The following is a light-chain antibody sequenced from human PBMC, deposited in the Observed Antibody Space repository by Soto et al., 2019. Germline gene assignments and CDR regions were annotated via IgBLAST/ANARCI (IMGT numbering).Light chain of an antibody. J-gene: IGKJ4*01. CDR2: GAS. Sequence: EIVLTQSPGTLSLSPGERATLSCRGSQSVSSSYLAWYQQKPGQAPRLLIYGASSRDTGIPDRFSGSGSGTDFTLTISRLEPEDFAVYYCLQYGSNPKTFGGGTKVEIK. CDR1: QSVSSSY. CDR3: LQYGSNPKT. V-gene: IGKV3-20*01.